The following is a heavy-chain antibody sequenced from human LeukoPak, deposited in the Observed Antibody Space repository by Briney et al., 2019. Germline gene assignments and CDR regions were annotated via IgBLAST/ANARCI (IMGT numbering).Heavy chain of an antibody. V-gene: IGHV4-30-2*01. J-gene: IGHJ4*02. D-gene: IGHD2-2*02. CDR2: IYHSGST. Sequence: SQTLSLTCAVSGGSISSGGYSWSWFRQPPGKGLEWIGYIYHSGSTYYNPSLKSRVTISVDRSKNQFSLKLSSVTAADTAVYYCARITHCSSTSCYKVVDYWGQGTLVTVSS. CDR1: GGSISSGGYS. CDR3: ARITHCSSTSCYKVVDY.